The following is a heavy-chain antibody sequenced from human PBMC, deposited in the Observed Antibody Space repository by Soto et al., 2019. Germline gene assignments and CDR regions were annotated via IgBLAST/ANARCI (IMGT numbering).Heavy chain of an antibody. Sequence: QVQLVQSGAEVKKPGASVKVSCKASGYTFTSYGISWVRQAPGQGLEWMGWISAYNGNTNYAQKLQGRVTMTTETSTSTAYRKQRSLRSDDTPVYYCAAYGSGSYYRPDYWGQGTLVTVSS. CDR3: AAYGSGSYYRPDY. D-gene: IGHD3-10*01. J-gene: IGHJ4*02. CDR1: GYTFTSYG. CDR2: ISAYNGNT. V-gene: IGHV1-18*01.